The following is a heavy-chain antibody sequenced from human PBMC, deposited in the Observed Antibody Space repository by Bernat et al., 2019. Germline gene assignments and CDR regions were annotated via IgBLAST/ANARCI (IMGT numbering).Heavy chain of an antibody. Sequence: EVQLVESGGGLVQPGGSLRLPCAASGFTFSSYSMNWVRQAPGKGLEWLSYISTGGTTVYYAGSVKGRFTISRDNAKNSLYLQMNSLRDEDTGVYYCARDLGGYDFLDYWGQGTLVTVSS. V-gene: IGHV3-48*02. CDR3: ARDLGGYDFLDY. CDR1: GFTFSSYS. CDR2: ISTGGTTV. J-gene: IGHJ4*02. D-gene: IGHD5-12*01.